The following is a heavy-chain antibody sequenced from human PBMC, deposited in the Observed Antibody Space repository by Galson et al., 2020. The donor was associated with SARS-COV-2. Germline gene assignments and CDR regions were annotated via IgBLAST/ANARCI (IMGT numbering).Heavy chain of an antibody. J-gene: IGHJ4*02. D-gene: IGHD3-22*01. Sequence: GESLKISCAASGFTFSDYYMTWIRQAPGKGLEWVSHISSSGSTIYYADSVKGRFTISRDNAKNSLYLQMNSLRAEDTAVYYCARGLGTYYYDSGGYPRGDYWGQGTLVTVSS. CDR2: ISSSGSTI. CDR3: ARGLGTYYYDSGGYPRGDY. V-gene: IGHV3-11*01. CDR1: GFTFSDYY.